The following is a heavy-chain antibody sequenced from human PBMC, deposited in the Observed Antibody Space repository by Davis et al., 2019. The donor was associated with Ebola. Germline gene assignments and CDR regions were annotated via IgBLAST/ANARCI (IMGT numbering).Heavy chain of an antibody. J-gene: IGHJ6*02. V-gene: IGHV1-2*02. CDR1: GFTFSGSA. Sequence: PGGSLRLSCAASGFTFSGSAMHWVRQAPGQGLEWMGWINPNSGGTNYAQKFQGRVTMTRDTSISTAYMELSRLRSDDTAVYYCARGALLLAYCGGDCYLGPDYYGMDVWGQGTTVTVSS. CDR3: ARGALLLAYCGGDCYLGPDYYGMDV. CDR2: INPNSGGT. D-gene: IGHD2-21*02.